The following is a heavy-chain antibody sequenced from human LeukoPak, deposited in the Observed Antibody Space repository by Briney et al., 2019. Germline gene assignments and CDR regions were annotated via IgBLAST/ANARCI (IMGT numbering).Heavy chain of an antibody. V-gene: IGHV1-18*01. CDR2: TIGYNGDT. J-gene: IGHJ4*02. Sequence: AAVKVSCKASGYTFTPYGISWVRQAPGQGLEWMGWTIGYNGDTKYAQRFEGRVTMTTDTSTTTAFMDLRSLRSDATAVYFCATSTGGYTDLYFHYWGQGTLVSVSS. CDR3: ATSTGGYTDLYFHY. CDR1: GYTFTPYG. D-gene: IGHD3-16*02.